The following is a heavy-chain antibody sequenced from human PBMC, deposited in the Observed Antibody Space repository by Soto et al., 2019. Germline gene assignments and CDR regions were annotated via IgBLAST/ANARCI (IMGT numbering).Heavy chain of an antibody. J-gene: IGHJ4*02. Sequence: SETLSLTCTVSGVSISSSSYYWGWIRQPPGKGLEWIGSIYYSESSYYNPSLNSRVTISVDTSKNQFSLKLSSVTAAATAVYYCARRGDQQLTREDYFDYWGKGTLVTVSS. D-gene: IGHD6-13*01. CDR1: GVSISSSSYY. V-gene: IGHV4-39*01. CDR3: ARRGDQQLTREDYFDY. CDR2: IYYSESS.